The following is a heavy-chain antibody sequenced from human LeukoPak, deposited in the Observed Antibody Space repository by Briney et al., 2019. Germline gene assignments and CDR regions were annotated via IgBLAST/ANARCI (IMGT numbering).Heavy chain of an antibody. D-gene: IGHD6-13*01. CDR3: ARHPAGPAAGHYYYYGMDV. CDR1: GGTFSSYA. J-gene: IGHJ6*02. Sequence: ASVKVSCKASGGTFSSYAISWVRQAPGQGLEWMGGIIPIFGTANYAQKFQGRVTITADESTSTAYMELSSLRSEDTAVYYCARHPAGPAAGHYYYYGMDVWGQGTTVTVSS. V-gene: IGHV1-69*13. CDR2: IIPIFGTA.